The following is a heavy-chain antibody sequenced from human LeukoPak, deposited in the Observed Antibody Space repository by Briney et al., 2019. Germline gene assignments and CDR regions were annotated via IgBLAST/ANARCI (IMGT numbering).Heavy chain of an antibody. CDR2: VFYSGGT. D-gene: IGHD2-8*01. J-gene: IGHJ4*02. CDR3: ARSWAGMYYPFYYFDY. V-gene: IGHV4-59*12. CDR1: GGSITGYF. Sequence: SETLSLTCTVSGGSITGYFWSWIRQPPGKGLEWIGYVFYSGGTLYNPSLESRVTMSVGTSKSQFSLNLDSVTAADTAVYYCARSWAGMYYPFYYFDYWGQGSLVTVSS.